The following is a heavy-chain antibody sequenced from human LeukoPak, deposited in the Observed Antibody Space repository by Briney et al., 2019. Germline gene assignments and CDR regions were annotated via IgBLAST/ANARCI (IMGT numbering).Heavy chain of an antibody. Sequence: GGSLRLSCAASGFTFSRYWMHWVRQDPGKGLLWVSRIDTYGTGTTYADSVKGRFTISRDNSKNTLYLQMTSLTPEDTAVYYCAKDLMRDRWFGESWGQGTLVSVSS. CDR2: IDTYGTGT. V-gene: IGHV3-74*01. CDR3: AKDLMRDRWFGES. D-gene: IGHD3-10*01. J-gene: IGHJ5*02. CDR1: GFTFSRYW.